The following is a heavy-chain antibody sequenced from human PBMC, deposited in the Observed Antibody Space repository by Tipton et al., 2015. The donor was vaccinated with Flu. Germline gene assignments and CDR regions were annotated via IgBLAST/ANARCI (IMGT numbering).Heavy chain of an antibody. CDR2: IYYSGST. J-gene: IGHJ2*01. CDR3: ARVSSSSSWSQVWYFDL. D-gene: IGHD6-13*01. CDR1: GGSISSYY. Sequence: TLSLTCTVSGGSISSYYWSWVRQPPGKGLEWIGYIYYSGSTNYNPSLKSRVTISVDTSKNQFSLKLSSVTAADTAVYYCARVSSSSSWSQVWYFDLWGRGTLVTVSS. V-gene: IGHV4-59*01.